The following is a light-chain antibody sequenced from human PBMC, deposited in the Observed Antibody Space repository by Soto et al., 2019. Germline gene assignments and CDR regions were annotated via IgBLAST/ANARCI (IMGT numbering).Light chain of an antibody. CDR3: QQLNIYQLT. J-gene: IGKJ4*01. Sequence: DIQMTQSPSSLSASVGDRVTITCRASQSISRYLNWYQQKPGKAPKLLIQGAYPLQSGVPSRFSGSXYGKELTLTISSMQPEDFATYYCQQLNIYQLTFGGGQKVDIK. V-gene: IGKV1-9*01. CDR1: QSISRY. CDR2: GAY.